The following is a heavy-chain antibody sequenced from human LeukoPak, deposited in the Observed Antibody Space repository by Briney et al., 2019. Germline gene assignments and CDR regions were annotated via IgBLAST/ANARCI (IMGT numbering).Heavy chain of an antibody. CDR2: FDPEDGET. V-gene: IGHV1-24*01. D-gene: IGHD3-10*01. J-gene: IGHJ6*02. Sequence: ALVKVSCKVSGYTLTELSMHWVRQAPGKGLEWIGGFDPEDGETIYAQKFQGRVTMTEDTSTDTAYMELSSLRSEDTAVYYCATDFAHGYYYGSGSQYGMDVWGQGSTVTVSS. CDR1: GYTLTELS. CDR3: ATDFAHGYYYGSGSQYGMDV.